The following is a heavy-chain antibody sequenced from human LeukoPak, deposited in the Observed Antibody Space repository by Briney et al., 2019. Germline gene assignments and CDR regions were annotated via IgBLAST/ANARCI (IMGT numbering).Heavy chain of an antibody. J-gene: IGHJ5*02. CDR3: VRIPNSANFPNWFDP. CDR2: ISGSNSYI. Sequence: GGSLRLSCAASGFTFSTYNMNWVRQAPGKGLEWVSSISGSNSYIDYADSVKGRFAISRDNAKNSLYLQMNSLRAEDTAVYYCVRIPNSANFPNWFDPWGQGTLVTVSS. V-gene: IGHV3-21*01. D-gene: IGHD4/OR15-4a*01. CDR1: GFTFSTYN.